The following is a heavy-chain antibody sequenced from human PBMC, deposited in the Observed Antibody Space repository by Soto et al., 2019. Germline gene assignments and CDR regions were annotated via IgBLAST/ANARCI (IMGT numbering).Heavy chain of an antibody. Sequence: SQPLSLPFAISGDSVSSNSAAWNWIRQSPSRGLEWLGRTYYRSKWYNDYAVSVKSRITINPDTSKNQFSLQLNSVTPEDTAVYYCARDLEAAPYYYYYGMDVWGQGTTVTVSS. D-gene: IGHD6-13*01. J-gene: IGHJ6*02. CDR1: GDSVSSNSAA. CDR3: ARDLEAAPYYYYYGMDV. V-gene: IGHV6-1*01. CDR2: TYYRSKWYN.